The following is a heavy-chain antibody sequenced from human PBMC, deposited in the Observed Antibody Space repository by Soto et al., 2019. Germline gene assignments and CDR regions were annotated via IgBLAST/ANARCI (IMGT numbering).Heavy chain of an antibody. CDR3: ARAWGYSYGFDP. D-gene: IGHD5-18*01. CDR1: GYTFTSYG. J-gene: IGHJ5*02. Sequence: QVQLVQSGAELKKPGASVKVSCKSSGYTFTSYGISWVRQAPGQGLEWMGWISAYNGNTNYAEKLQVRVPITTETSTSTAYMELRSLRSADTAVYYCARAWGYSYGFDPWGQGTLVTVSS. CDR2: ISAYNGNT. V-gene: IGHV1-18*01.